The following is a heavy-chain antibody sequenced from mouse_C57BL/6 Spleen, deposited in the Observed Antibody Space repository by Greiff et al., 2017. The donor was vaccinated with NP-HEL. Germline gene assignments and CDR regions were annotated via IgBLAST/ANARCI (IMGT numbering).Heavy chain of an antibody. CDR2: IDPSDSET. Sequence: QVQLQQPGAELVRPGSSVKLSCKASGYTFTSYWMHWVKQRPIQGLEWIGNIDPSDSETHYNQKFKDKATLTVDKSSSTAYMQLSSLTSEDSAVDYCASYDYDGDYAMDYWGQGTSVTVSS. CDR3: ASYDYDGDYAMDY. J-gene: IGHJ4*01. V-gene: IGHV1-52*01. CDR1: GYTFTSYW. D-gene: IGHD2-4*01.